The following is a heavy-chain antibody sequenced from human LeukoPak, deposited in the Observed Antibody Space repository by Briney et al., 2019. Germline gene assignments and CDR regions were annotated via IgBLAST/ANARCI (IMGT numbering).Heavy chain of an antibody. CDR2: ISYDGGNK. CDR1: GFTFSTYG. D-gene: IGHD1-26*01. Sequence: PGGSLRLSCAASGFTFSTYGMHWVRQAAGKVLEWVAVISYDGGNKYYADSVKGRFTISRDYSKNTLYLQMNSLRAEDTAVYYCAKDHLGATTGGVDYWGQGTLVTVSS. V-gene: IGHV3-30*18. CDR3: AKDHLGATTGGVDY. J-gene: IGHJ4*02.